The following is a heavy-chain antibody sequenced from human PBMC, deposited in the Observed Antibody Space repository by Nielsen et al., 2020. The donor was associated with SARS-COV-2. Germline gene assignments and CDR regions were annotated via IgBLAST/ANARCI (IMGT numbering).Heavy chain of an antibody. V-gene: IGHV3-7*01. D-gene: IGHD3-10*01. J-gene: IGHJ4*02. Sequence: GESLKISCAASGFTFSSYWMSWVRQAPGKGLEWVANIKQDGSEKYYVDSVKGRFTISRDNVKNSLDLQMNSLRAEDMAVYYCARDYGEYYFDYWGQGTLVTVSS. CDR2: IKQDGSEK. CDR1: GFTFSSYW. CDR3: ARDYGEYYFDY.